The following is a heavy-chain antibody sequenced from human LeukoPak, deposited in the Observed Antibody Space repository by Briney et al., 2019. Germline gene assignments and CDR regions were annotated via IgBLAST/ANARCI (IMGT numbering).Heavy chain of an antibody. V-gene: IGHV4-59*08. D-gene: IGHD1-26*01. J-gene: IGHJ3*02. CDR1: GGSISIYY. CDR2: IYYSGST. Sequence: PSETLSLTCTVSGGSISIYYWSWIRQPPGKGLEWIGYIYYSGSTNYNPSLKSRVTISVDTSKNQFSLKLSSVTAADTAVYYCASSGSYATDAFDIWGQGTMVTVSS. CDR3: ASSGSYATDAFDI.